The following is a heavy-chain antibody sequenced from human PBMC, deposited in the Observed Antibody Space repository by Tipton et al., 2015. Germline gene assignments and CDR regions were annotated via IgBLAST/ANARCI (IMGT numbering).Heavy chain of an antibody. Sequence: TLSLTCTVSGGSISSDSYYWGWIRQPPGKGLEWIGSIYRSGSTYYNPSLKTRVTISIDTSKSQFSLNLNSVTAADTAVYYCAREVQDFDYWGQGTLVTVSS. CDR2: IYRSGST. CDR3: AREVQDFDY. V-gene: IGHV4-39*02. J-gene: IGHJ4*02. CDR1: GGSISSDSYY.